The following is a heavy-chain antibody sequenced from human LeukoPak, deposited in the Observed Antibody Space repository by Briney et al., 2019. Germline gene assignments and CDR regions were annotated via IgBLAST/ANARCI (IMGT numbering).Heavy chain of an antibody. CDR2: IYYSGST. J-gene: IGHJ4*02. CDR1: DGSISSYY. D-gene: IGHD7-27*01. Sequence: SETLSLTCTVSDGSISSYYWSWIRQPPGKGLEWIGYIYYSGSTNYNPSLKSRVTISVDTSKNQFSLKLSSVTAADTAVYYCARDKVPGDYWGQGTLVTVSS. V-gene: IGHV4-59*01. CDR3: ARDKVPGDY.